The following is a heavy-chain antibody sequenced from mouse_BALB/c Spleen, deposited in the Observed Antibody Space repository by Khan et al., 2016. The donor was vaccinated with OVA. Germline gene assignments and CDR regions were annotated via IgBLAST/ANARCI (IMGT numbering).Heavy chain of an antibody. Sequence: QVQLQQSGPQLVRPGASVKISCKASGYSFTSYWMHWVKQRPGQGLEWIGMIDPSDSETRLNQKFKDKATLTVDKSSSTAYMQLSSPTSEDSAVYYCARSTYGNYGFAYWGQGTLVTVSA. D-gene: IGHD2-1*01. V-gene: IGHV1S126*01. CDR1: GYSFTSYW. J-gene: IGHJ3*01. CDR3: ARSTYGNYGFAY. CDR2: IDPSDSET.